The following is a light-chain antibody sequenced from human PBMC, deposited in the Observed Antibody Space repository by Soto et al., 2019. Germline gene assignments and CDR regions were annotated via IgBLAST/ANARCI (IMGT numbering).Light chain of an antibody. Sequence: QSALTQPASVSGSPGQSITISCTGTSSDVGGYNYVSWYQHHPGKAPKLIIYEVTNRPSGVSNRFSGSKSGNTASLTISGLQAEDEADYYCISYTSDTSPYLFGTGTKLTVL. CDR3: ISYTSDTSPYL. V-gene: IGLV2-14*01. CDR1: SSDVGGYNY. J-gene: IGLJ1*01. CDR2: EVT.